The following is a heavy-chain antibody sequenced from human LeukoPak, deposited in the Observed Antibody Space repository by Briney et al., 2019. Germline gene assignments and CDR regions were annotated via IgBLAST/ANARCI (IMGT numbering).Heavy chain of an antibody. CDR2: IYHSGST. D-gene: IGHD5-24*01. CDR3: AREGDGYNYGPPLGNGMDV. J-gene: IGHJ6*02. CDR1: GGSISSSNW. V-gene: IGHV4-4*02. Sequence: SETLSLTCAVSGGSISSSNWWSWVRQPPGKGLEWIGEIYHSGSTNYNPSLKSRVTISVDKSKNQFSLKLSSVTAADTAVYYCAREGDGYNYGPPLGNGMDVWGQGTTVTVSS.